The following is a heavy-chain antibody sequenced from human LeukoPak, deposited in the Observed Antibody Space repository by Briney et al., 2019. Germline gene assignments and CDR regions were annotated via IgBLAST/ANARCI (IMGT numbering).Heavy chain of an antibody. J-gene: IGHJ4*02. Sequence: GGSLRLSCAGSGFTFSSYRMSWVRHAPGKGLEWVSYISGSGKTIYYADSVKGRFTISRDNTKNSLYLQMNSLRAEDTAVYYCARGAPLFDYWGQGTLVTVSS. CDR2: ISGSGKTI. V-gene: IGHV3-48*01. CDR3: ARGAPLFDY. CDR1: GFTFSSYR.